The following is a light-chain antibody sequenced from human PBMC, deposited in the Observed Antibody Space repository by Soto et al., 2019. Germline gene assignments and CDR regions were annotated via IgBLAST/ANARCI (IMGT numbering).Light chain of an antibody. CDR3: QQYNSWPLT. CDR2: DIF. Sequence: EIVMTQSPATLSVSPGERATLSCRASQSVGSDLAWYQQKPGQAPRLVIYDIFTRETGVPTRISGSGAGTECTLTISSLQSEDVEVDYCQQYNSWPLTFGGGTKVDIK. J-gene: IGKJ4*01. CDR1: QSVGSD. V-gene: IGKV3-15*01.